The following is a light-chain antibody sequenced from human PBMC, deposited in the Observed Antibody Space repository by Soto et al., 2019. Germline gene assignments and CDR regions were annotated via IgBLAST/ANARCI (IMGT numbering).Light chain of an antibody. CDR3: QQYHTWPIP. CDR2: GAS. CDR1: QGVSRK. V-gene: IGKV3-15*01. Sequence: DIVMTQSPATLSVAPGERVTFSCRASQGVSRKLAWYQHKPGQAPRLLISGASTGATGIPARFSGSGSGTEFTLPISSLQSEDCAIYYCQQYHTWPIPFGGGTKVDIK. J-gene: IGKJ4*01.